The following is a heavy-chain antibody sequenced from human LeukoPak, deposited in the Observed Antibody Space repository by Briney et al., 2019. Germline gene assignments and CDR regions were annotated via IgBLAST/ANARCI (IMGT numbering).Heavy chain of an antibody. CDR1: GYTFTNYY. CDR2: ITPSGGST. D-gene: IGHD1-26*01. CDR3: ARDNSVGDYAWWFDP. J-gene: IGHJ5*02. Sequence: ASVKVSCKASGYTFTNYYMHWVRQAAGQGLEWLGLITPSGGSTWYAQKFQGRVTMTRDMSTSTDYMELSSLRSEDTAVYYCARDNSVGDYAWWFDPWGQGTLVTVSS. V-gene: IGHV1-46*01.